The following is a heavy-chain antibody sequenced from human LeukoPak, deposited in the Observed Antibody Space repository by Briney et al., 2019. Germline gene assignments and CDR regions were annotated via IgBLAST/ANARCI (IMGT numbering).Heavy chain of an antibody. J-gene: IGHJ3*02. CDR1: GGSFSGYY. CDR2: INHSGST. CDR3: AREGQWLVPWAAFDI. D-gene: IGHD6-19*01. V-gene: IGHV4-34*01. Sequence: SETLSLTCAVYGGSFSGYYWSWIRQPPGKGLEWIGEINHSGSTNYNPSLKSRVTISVDTSKIQFSLKLSSVTAADTAVYYCAREGQWLVPWAAFDIWGQGTMVTVSS.